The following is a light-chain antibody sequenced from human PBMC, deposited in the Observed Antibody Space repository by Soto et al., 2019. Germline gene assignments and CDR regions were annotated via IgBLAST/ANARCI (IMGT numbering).Light chain of an antibody. CDR1: SSDVGGYNY. V-gene: IGLV2-8*01. Sequence: QSALTQPPSASGSPEQSVTISCTGTSSDVGGYNYVSWYQQHPGKAPKVLIYDVTQRPSGVPDRFSGSKSGNTASLTISGLQAEDEADYYCTSYGGSNNLIFGGGTKLTVL. J-gene: IGLJ2*01. CDR2: DVT. CDR3: TSYGGSNNLI.